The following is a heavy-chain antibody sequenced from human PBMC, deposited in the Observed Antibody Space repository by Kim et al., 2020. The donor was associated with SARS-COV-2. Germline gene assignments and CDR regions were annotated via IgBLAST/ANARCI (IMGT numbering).Heavy chain of an antibody. CDR3: TKDMQGLLFGSQRYYPFDG. V-gene: IGHV3-33*06. J-gene: IGHJ5*02. D-gene: IGHD3-10*01. CDR1: GFTFSNYN. CDR2: ICYDGTNK. Sequence: GGSLRLSCVMSGFTFSNYNIHWVRQAPGKGLEWVAVICYDGTNKYYADSVKGRFTISRDNSKSTLYLQMNSLRAEDTAVYYCTKDMQGLLFGSQRYYPFDGGGQGTLVAVSS.